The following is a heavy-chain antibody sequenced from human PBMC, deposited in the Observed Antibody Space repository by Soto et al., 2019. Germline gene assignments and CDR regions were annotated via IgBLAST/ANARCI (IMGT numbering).Heavy chain of an antibody. J-gene: IGHJ6*02. CDR3: ARGLRTGNYGMDG. Sequence: GTPVKVSCTSCGGTFYNCAVSWVRQAPGQGLEWMGGIIPMFETVNYAQRFQGRLTIAADESTSTAYMELTSLTSADTAIYFCARGLRTGNYGMDGWGQGTTVPVSS. V-gene: IGHV1-69*01. D-gene: IGHD2-15*01. CDR2: IIPMFETV. CDR1: GGTFYNCA.